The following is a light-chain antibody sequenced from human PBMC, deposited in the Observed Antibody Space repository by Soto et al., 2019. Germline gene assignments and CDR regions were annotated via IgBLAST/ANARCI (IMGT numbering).Light chain of an antibody. J-gene: IGLJ1*01. CDR2: EGS. CDR1: SSDVGSYNL. Sequence: QSALTQPASVSGSPGQSITISCTGTSSDVGSYNLVSWYQQHPGKAPKLMIYEGSKRPSGVSNRFSGSKSGNTASLTISGLQAEDEADYYCCSYAGSSNFYVFGTGTKATVL. CDR3: CSYAGSSNFYV. V-gene: IGLV2-23*01.